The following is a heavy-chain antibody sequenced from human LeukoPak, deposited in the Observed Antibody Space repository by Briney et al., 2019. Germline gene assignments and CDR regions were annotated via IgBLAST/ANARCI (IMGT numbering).Heavy chain of an antibody. J-gene: IGHJ4*02. D-gene: IGHD5-12*01. CDR3: ARVGDSGYDLDS. CDR1: GGSISGTNW. CDR2: IYHIGST. Sequence: SGTLSLTCAASGGSISGTNWWSWVRQPPGKGLEWIGEIYHIGSTIYNPSLKSRVTISVDKSKNQFSLKLTSVTAADTAVYYCARVGDSGYDLDSWGQGTLVTVSS. V-gene: IGHV4-4*02.